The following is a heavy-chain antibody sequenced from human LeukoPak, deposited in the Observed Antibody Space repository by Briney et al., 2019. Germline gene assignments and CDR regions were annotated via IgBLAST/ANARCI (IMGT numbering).Heavy chain of an antibody. D-gene: IGHD6-19*01. Sequence: SETLSLTCTVSGGSIRRGGYFWNWIRHHPGKGLEWIGNIYYTGATYDNPSLKGRVAMSVDAAKNQFSLNLTSVTAEATAFYFCARGLKYYRLVGNNWSDPCGQGSLVT. J-gene: IGHJ5*02. CDR1: GGSIRRGGYF. CDR2: IYYTGAT. V-gene: IGHV4-31*03. CDR3: ARGLKYYRLVGNNWSDP.